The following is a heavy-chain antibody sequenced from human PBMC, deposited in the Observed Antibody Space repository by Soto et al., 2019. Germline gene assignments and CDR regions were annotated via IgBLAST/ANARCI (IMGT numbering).Heavy chain of an antibody. Sequence: SGPTLTNPTQTLTLTCNFSGFSLSTSDVGVGWIRQPPGKALEWLAIIYWDDYKRYSPSLKSRLTINKDTSKNQVVLTVTNMDPVDTSTYNCAHSKYSRSSFDYWGQGTLVTVSS. D-gene: IGHD6-6*01. CDR3: AHSKYSRSSFDY. V-gene: IGHV2-5*02. CDR2: IYWDDYK. CDR1: GFSLSTSDVG. J-gene: IGHJ4*02.